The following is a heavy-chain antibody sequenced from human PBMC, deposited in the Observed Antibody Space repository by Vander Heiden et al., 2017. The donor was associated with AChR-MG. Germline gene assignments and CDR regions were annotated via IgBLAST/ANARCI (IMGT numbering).Heavy chain of an antibody. V-gene: IGHV3-73*02. CDR3: TSDTGGDCCVNY. CDR2: IRTKAKNYAT. Sequence: EVQLVESGGGLVQPGGSLTLSCAASGFTFSGSAMHWVRQASGKGLEWVGRIRTKAKNYATTYAASVTGRFTISRDDSKNTVYLQMNSLKTDDTAVYYCTSDTGGDCCVNYWGQGTLVTVSS. J-gene: IGHJ4*02. D-gene: IGHD2-21*02. CDR1: GFTFSGSA.